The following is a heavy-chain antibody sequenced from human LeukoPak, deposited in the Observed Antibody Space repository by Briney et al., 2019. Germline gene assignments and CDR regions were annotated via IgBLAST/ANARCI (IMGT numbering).Heavy chain of an antibody. CDR3: ARDFEISSG. V-gene: IGHV3-30*02. CDR2: IRYDGSNK. CDR1: GFNVSRNE. J-gene: IGHJ4*02. Sequence: PGGSLRLSSAASGFNVSRNEMSCVRQAPGKGLEWVAFIRYDGSNKYYADSVKGRFTISRDNAKNSLYLQMNSLRAEDTAVYYCARDFEISSGWGQGTLVTVSS. D-gene: IGHD6-19*01.